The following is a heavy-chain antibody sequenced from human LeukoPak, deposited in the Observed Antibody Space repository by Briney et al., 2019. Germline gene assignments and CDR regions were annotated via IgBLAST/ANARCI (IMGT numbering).Heavy chain of an antibody. D-gene: IGHD3-22*01. V-gene: IGHV1-18*01. CDR3: ARAPYYYDSSGPDAFDI. CDR2: ISAYNGNT. Sequence: ASVKVSCKASGYTFTSYGISWVRQAPGQGLEWMGWISAYNGNTNYAQKLQGRVTMTTDTSTSTAYMELRSLRSEDTAVYYCARAPYYYDSSGPDAFDIWGQGTMVTVSS. J-gene: IGHJ3*02. CDR1: GYTFTSYG.